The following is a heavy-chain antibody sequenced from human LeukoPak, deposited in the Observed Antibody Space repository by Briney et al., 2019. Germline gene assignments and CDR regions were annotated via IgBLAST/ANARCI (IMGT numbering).Heavy chain of an antibody. CDR1: GFTVSSNY. Sequence: GGSLRLSCAASGFTVSSNYMSWVRQAPGKGLEWVAVISYDGSNKYYADSVKGRFTISRDNSKNTLYLQMNSLRAEDTAVYYCAKPPRGTDFDYWGQGTLVTVSS. CDR2: ISYDGSNK. J-gene: IGHJ4*02. V-gene: IGHV3-30*18. D-gene: IGHD3-10*01. CDR3: AKPPRGTDFDY.